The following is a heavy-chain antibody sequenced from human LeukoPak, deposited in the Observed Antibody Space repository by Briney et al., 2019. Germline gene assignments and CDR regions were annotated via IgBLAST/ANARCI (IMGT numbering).Heavy chain of an antibody. V-gene: IGHV1-8*03. D-gene: IGHD6-25*01. CDR3: ARTTSFTASGYDY. J-gene: IGHJ4*02. CDR1: GYTFTKYH. CDR2: IIPNNGDS. Sequence: ASVKVSCKASGYTFTKYHINWVRQATGQGLEWMGWIIPNNGDSGYAQKFKGRVTITRDTSISTSYMELRSLRSDDTAVYFCARTTSFTASGYDYWGQGTLVTVSS.